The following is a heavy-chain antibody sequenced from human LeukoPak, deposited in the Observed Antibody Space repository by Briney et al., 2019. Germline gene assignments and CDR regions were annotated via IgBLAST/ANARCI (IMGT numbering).Heavy chain of an antibody. V-gene: IGHV3-9*03. CDR1: GFTFDDYA. Sequence: GGSLRLSCAASGFTFDDYAMHWVRQAPGKGLEWVSGISWNSGSIGYVDSVKGRFTISRDNAKNSLYLQMNSLRAEDMALYYCAKDRGGYRYSSYYFDYWGQGTLVTVSS. D-gene: IGHD5-18*01. J-gene: IGHJ4*02. CDR2: ISWNSGSI. CDR3: AKDRGGYRYSSYYFDY.